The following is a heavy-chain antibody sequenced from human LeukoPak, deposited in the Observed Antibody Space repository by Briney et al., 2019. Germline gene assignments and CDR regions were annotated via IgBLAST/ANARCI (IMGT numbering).Heavy chain of an antibody. CDR2: INWNGGST. CDR3: ARDFFTRIAVAGTPPVVY. J-gene: IGHJ4*02. CDR1: GFTFDDYG. V-gene: IGHV3-20*04. Sequence: GGSLRLSCATSGFTFDDYGMSWVRQAPGKGLEWVSGINWNGGSTGYADSVKGRFTISRDNAKNSLYLQMNSLRAEDTALYYCARDFFTRIAVAGTPPVVYWGQGTLVTGSS. D-gene: IGHD6-19*01.